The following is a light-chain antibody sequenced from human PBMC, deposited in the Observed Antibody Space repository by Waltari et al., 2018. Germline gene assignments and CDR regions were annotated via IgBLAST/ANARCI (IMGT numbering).Light chain of an antibody. V-gene: IGLV1-40*01. J-gene: IGLJ1*01. CDR3: QSYDSSLSEEV. Sequence: QSVLAQPPSVSGAPGPRVPISSTGPSPNTGAGFIVHWYQQLPGTAPKLLIYTNNNRPSGVPDRFSGSKSGTSASLAITGLQAEDEADYYCQSYDSSLSEEVFGTGTKVTVL. CDR1: SPNTGAGFI. CDR2: TNN.